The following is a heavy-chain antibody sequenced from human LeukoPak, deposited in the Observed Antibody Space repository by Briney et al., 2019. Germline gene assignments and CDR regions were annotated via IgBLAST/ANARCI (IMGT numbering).Heavy chain of an antibody. J-gene: IGHJ5*02. CDR2: INTSTGNP. V-gene: IGHV7-4-1*02. D-gene: IGHD6-13*01. CDR1: GYTFTSYA. CDR3: ASLSGGYSSSWYENWFDP. Sequence: ASVKVSCKASGYTFTSYAMNWVRQAPGQGLEWMGWINTSTGNPTYAQGFTGRFVFSLDTSVSTAYLQISSLKAEDTAVYYCASLSGGYSSSWYENWFDPWGQGTLVTVSS.